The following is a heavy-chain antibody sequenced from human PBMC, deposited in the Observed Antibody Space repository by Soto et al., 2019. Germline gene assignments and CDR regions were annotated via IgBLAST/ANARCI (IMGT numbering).Heavy chain of an antibody. V-gene: IGHV4-39*01. Sequence: SETLSLTCTVSGGSISSSSYYWGWIRQPPGKGLEWIGSIYYSGSTYYNPSLKSRVTISVDTSKNQFSLKLSSVTAADTAVYYCARSRGYSYGYAFDIWGQGTMVTVSS. CDR2: IYYSGST. CDR1: GGSISSSSYY. D-gene: IGHD5-18*01. J-gene: IGHJ3*02. CDR3: ARSRGYSYGYAFDI.